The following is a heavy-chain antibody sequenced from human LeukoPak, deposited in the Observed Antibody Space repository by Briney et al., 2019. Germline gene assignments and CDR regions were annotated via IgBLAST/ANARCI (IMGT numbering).Heavy chain of an antibody. D-gene: IGHD2-15*01. Sequence: GGSLRLSCAASGFTFSSYGMHWVRQAPGKGLEWVAVISYDGSNKYYADSVKGRFTISRDNSKNTLYLQMNSLRAEDTAVYYCAKDGPDIVVVVAATRELYYGMDVWGQGTTVTVSS. J-gene: IGHJ6*02. CDR2: ISYDGSNK. CDR3: AKDGPDIVVVVAATRELYYGMDV. CDR1: GFTFSSYG. V-gene: IGHV3-30*18.